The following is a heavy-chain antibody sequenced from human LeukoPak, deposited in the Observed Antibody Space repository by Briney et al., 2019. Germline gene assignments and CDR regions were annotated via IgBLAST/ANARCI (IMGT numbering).Heavy chain of an antibody. CDR2: IKQDGSEK. CDR1: GFTFSSYW. CDR3: ASHSEAYDSRGYFLDY. Sequence: GGSLRLSCAASGFTFSSYWMSWVRQAPGKGLEWVANIKQDGSEKYYVDSVKGRFTISRDNSKNTLYLQMNSLRAEDTAVYYCASHSEAYDSRGYFLDYWGQGTLVTVSS. D-gene: IGHD3-22*01. J-gene: IGHJ4*02. V-gene: IGHV3-7*03.